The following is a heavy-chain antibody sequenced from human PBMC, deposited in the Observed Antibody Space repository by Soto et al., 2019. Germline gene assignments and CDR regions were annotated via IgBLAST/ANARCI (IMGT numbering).Heavy chain of an antibody. CDR1: GGSFSGYY. D-gene: IGHD6-13*01. CDR3: GQLGRVDY. J-gene: IGHJ4*02. V-gene: IGHV4-34*01. Sequence: SETLSLTCAVYGGSFSGYYWSWIRQPPGKGLEWIGEINHSGSTNYNPSLKSRVTISVDTSKNQFSLKLSSVTAADTAVHYCGQLGRVDYWGQGTLVTVSS. CDR2: INHSGST.